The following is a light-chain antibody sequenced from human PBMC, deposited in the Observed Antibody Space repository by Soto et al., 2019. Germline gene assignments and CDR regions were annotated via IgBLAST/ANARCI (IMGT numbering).Light chain of an antibody. CDR3: QQYYNWPPVT. CDR2: GAS. CDR1: QSVSSS. J-gene: IGKJ4*01. Sequence: EIVLTQSPGTLSLSPGERATLSCRASQSVSSSLAWYQQKPGQAPRLLIHGASTRATSIPARFSGSGSGTEFTLTISSLQSEDFAVYYCQQYYNWPPVTFGGGTKVDIK. V-gene: IGKV3-15*01.